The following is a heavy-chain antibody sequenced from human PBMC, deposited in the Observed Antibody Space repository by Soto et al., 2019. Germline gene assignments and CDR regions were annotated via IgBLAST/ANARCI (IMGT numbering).Heavy chain of an antibody. CDR2: INHSGST. CDR1: GGSFSGYY. CDR3: ATSRFWSGYYRGQFDY. J-gene: IGHJ4*02. D-gene: IGHD3-3*01. Sequence: QGQLQQWGAGLLRPSETLSLTCAVYGGSFSGYYWSWIRQPPGKGREGIGEINHSGSTNYNPSLKSRVTISVDTSKNQFSLKLSSVTAADTAVYYCATSRFWSGYYRGQFDYWGQGTLVTVSS. V-gene: IGHV4-34*01.